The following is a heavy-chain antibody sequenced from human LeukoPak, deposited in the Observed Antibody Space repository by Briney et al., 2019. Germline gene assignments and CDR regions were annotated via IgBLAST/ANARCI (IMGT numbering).Heavy chain of an antibody. CDR3: ARFGRQTTVEIPWGPEDY. CDR2: ISAYNGNT. Sequence: GASVKVSCKASGYTFTSYGISWVRQAPGQGLEWMGWISAYNGNTNYAQKLQGRVTMTTDTSTSTAYMELRSLRSDDTAVYYCARFGRQTTVEIPWGPEDYWGQGTLVTVSS. CDR1: GYTFTSYG. V-gene: IGHV1-18*01. D-gene: IGHD4-23*01. J-gene: IGHJ4*02.